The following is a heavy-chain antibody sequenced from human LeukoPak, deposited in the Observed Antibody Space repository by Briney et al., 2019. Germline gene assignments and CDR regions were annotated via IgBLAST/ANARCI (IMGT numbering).Heavy chain of an antibody. J-gene: IGHJ4*02. V-gene: IGHV4-34*01. CDR1: GGSFSGYY. D-gene: IGHD5-24*01. CDR2: INHSGST. CDR3: ARDEMATIGRALDY. Sequence: KPSETLSLTCAVYGGSFSGYYWSWIRQPPGKGLEWIGEINHSGSTNYNPSLKSRVTTSVDTSKNQFSLKLSSVTAADTAAYYCARDEMATIGRALDYWGQGTLVTVSS.